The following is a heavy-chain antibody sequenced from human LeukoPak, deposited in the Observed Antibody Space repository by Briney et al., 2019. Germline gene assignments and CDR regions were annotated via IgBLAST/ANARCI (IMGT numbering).Heavy chain of an antibody. CDR1: GYTFTSYD. CDR2: MNPNSGNT. CDR3: ARRGWLRNWFDP. J-gene: IGHJ5*02. V-gene: IGHV1-8*03. Sequence: GASVKVSCKASGYTFTSYDINWVRQATGQGLEWMGWMNPNSGNTGYAQKFRGRVTITRNTSISTAYMELSSLRSEDTAVYYCARRGWLRNWFDPWGQGTLVTVSS. D-gene: IGHD6-19*01.